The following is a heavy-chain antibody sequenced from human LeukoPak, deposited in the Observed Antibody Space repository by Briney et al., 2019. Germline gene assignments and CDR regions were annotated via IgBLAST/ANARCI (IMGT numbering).Heavy chain of an antibody. J-gene: IGHJ5*02. CDR2: FDPEDGET. CDR3: ATKGYSSSWFTYNWFDP. V-gene: IGHV1-24*01. CDR1: GYTLTELS. Sequence: ASVKVSCKVSGYTLTELSMHWMRQAPGKGLEWMGGFDPEDGETIYAQKFQGRVTMTEDTSTDTAYMELSSLRSEDTAVYYCATKGYSSSWFTYNWFDPWGQGTLVTVSS. D-gene: IGHD6-13*01.